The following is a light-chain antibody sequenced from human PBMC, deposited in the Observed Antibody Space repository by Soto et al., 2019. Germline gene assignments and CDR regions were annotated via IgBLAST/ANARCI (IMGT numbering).Light chain of an antibody. Sequence: QSVLTQPASVSGSPGQSITIPCTGTSSDVGGYNYVSWYQQHPGKAPKPMIYEVSNRPSGVSNRFSGSKSANTASLTISGLQAEDEADYYCSSYTSSSTLAVFGTGTKVTVL. CDR1: SSDVGGYNY. V-gene: IGLV2-14*01. J-gene: IGLJ1*01. CDR2: EVS. CDR3: SSYTSSSTLAV.